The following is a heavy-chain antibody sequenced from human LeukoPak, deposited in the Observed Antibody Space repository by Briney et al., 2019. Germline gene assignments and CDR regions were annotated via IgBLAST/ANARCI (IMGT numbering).Heavy chain of an antibody. CDR2: IYTSGST. J-gene: IGHJ6*03. V-gene: IGHV4-61*02. CDR3: ARENDGYYYYMDV. Sequence: PSQTLSLTCTVSGGSISSGSYYWSWIRQPAGKGLEWIGRIYTSGSTNYNPSLKSRVTISVDTSKNQFSLKLSSVTAADTAVYYCARENDGYYYYMDVWGKGTTVTVSS. D-gene: IGHD1-1*01. CDR1: GGSISSGSYY.